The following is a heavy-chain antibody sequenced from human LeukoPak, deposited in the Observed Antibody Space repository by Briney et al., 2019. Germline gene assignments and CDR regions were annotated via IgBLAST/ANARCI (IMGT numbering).Heavy chain of an antibody. CDR3: ARAEVWGYVHFDY. D-gene: IGHD5-12*01. Sequence: SETLSLTCAVYGGSFSGYYWSWIRQPPGKGLEWIGEINHSGSTNYNPSLKSRVTISVDTSKNQSSLKLSSVTAADTAVYYCARAEVWGYVHFDYWGQGTLVTVSS. CDR1: GGSFSGYY. V-gene: IGHV4-34*01. J-gene: IGHJ4*02. CDR2: INHSGST.